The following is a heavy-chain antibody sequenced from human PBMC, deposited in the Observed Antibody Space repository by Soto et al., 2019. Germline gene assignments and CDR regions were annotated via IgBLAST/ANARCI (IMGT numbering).Heavy chain of an antibody. D-gene: IGHD5-18*01. Sequence: QVQLVESGGGVVQPGRSLRLYCAASGFTFSTYAMHWVRQAPGKGLEWVAVISYDGTNKYYADSVRGRFTISRDNSKNTLFLQMNSLRAEDTAVYYCAKDGGGYNYGYVMLDKYYYGMDVWGQGTTVTVSS. CDR1: GFTFSTYA. V-gene: IGHV3-30-3*01. CDR3: AKDGGGYNYGYVMLDKYYYGMDV. CDR2: ISYDGTNK. J-gene: IGHJ6*02.